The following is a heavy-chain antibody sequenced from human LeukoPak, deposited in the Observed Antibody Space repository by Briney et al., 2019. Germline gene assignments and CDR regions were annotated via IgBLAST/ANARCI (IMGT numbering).Heavy chain of an antibody. V-gene: IGHV4-59*01. CDR1: GGSISSYY. D-gene: IGHD3-22*01. CDR3: ARSAHYSQFDY. J-gene: IGHJ4*02. Sequence: SETLSLTCTVSGGSISSYYWSWIRQPPGKGLEWIGYIYYGGSTNYNPSLKSRVTISVDTSKNQFSLKLGSVTAADTAVYYCARSAHYSQFDYWGQGTLVTVSS. CDR2: IYYGGST.